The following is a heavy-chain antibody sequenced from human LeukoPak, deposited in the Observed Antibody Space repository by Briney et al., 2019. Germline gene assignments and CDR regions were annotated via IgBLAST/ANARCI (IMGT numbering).Heavy chain of an antibody. CDR2: ISAYNGNT. CDR1: GYTFTSYG. CDR3: ARDQGEYYDPPNWFDP. J-gene: IGHJ5*02. Sequence: GASVKVSCKASGYTFTSYGISWVRQAPGQGLEWMGWISAYNGNTNYAQKLQGRVTMTTDTSTSTAYIELRSLRSDDTAVYYCARDQGEYYDPPNWFDPWGQGTLVTVSS. V-gene: IGHV1-18*01. D-gene: IGHD3-22*01.